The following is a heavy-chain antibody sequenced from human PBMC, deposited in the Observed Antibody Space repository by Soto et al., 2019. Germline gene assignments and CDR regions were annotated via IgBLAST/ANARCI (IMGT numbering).Heavy chain of an antibody. J-gene: IGHJ4*02. Sequence: SETLSLTCTVSGGSISSGDYYWSWIRQPPGKGLEWIGYIYYSGSTYYNPSLKSRVTISVDTSKNQFSLKLSSVTAADTAVYYCARDLDCSGGSCFDYWGQGTLVTVSS. D-gene: IGHD2-15*01. V-gene: IGHV4-30-4*01. CDR3: ARDLDCSGGSCFDY. CDR2: IYYSGST. CDR1: GGSISSGDYY.